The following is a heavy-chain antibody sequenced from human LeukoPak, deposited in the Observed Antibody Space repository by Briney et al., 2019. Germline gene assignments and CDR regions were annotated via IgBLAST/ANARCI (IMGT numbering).Heavy chain of an antibody. V-gene: IGHV3-23*01. CDR3: ARELSRTGAFDY. D-gene: IGHD3-10*01. Sequence: GGSLRLSCAASGFTFSSYAMSWVRQAPGKGLQRVSALTDSGRSTYYADSVKGRFTIFRDNAKNSLYLQMNNLRAEDTAVYYCARELSRTGAFDYWGQGTLVTVSS. J-gene: IGHJ4*02. CDR2: LTDSGRST. CDR1: GFTFSSYA.